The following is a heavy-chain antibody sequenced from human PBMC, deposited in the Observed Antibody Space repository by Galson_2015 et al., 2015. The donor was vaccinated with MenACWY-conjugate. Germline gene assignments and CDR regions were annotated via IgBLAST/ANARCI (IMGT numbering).Heavy chain of an antibody. CDR3: ARKDGGYSSSWYNY. D-gene: IGHD6-13*01. CDR2: INHSGST. J-gene: IGHJ4*02. CDR1: GGSFSGYY. V-gene: IGHV4-34*01. Sequence: SETLSLTCAVYGGSFSGYYWSWIRQPPGKGLEWIGEINHSGSTNYNPSLKSRVTISVDTSKNQFSLKLSSVTAADTAVYYCARKDGGYSSSWYNYWGQGTLVTVSS.